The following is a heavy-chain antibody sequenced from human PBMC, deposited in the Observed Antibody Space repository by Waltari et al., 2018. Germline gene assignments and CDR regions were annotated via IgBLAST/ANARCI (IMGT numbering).Heavy chain of an antibody. CDR2: VSFDGRTT. J-gene: IGHJ5*02. Sequence: QVQLVESGGGVVQPGMSLRLSCAASGFSLSHFGMHWVRQAPGKGLEWVALVSFDGRTTYYADAVRGRFTISRDNSKNTLYLDINTLRVDDTAIYYCAKDAFGNTDLDHWGQGTLVTVSS. D-gene: IGHD3-10*01. CDR1: GFSLSHFG. CDR3: AKDAFGNTDLDH. V-gene: IGHV3-30*18.